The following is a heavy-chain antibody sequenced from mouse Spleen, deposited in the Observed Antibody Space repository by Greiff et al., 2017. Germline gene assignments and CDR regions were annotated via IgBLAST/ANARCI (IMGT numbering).Heavy chain of an antibody. CDR2: IDPSDSYT. V-gene: IGHV1-69*01. D-gene: IGHD3-1*01. J-gene: IGHJ4*01. CDR1: GYTFTSYW. Sequence: QVQLKQPGAELVMPGASVKLSCKASGYTFTSYWMHWVKQRPGQGLEWIGEIDPSDSYTNYNQKFKGKATLTVDKSSSTAYMQLSSLTSEDSAVYYCARSGHDGLAMDYWGQGTSVTVSS. CDR3: ARSGHDGLAMDY.